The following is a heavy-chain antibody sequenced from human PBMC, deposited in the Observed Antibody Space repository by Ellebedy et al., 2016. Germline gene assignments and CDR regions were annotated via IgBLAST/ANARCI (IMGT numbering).Heavy chain of an antibody. CDR1: GFTFSNAW. V-gene: IGHV3-15*01. CDR2: IKSKTDGGTT. D-gene: IGHD6-19*01. Sequence: GESLKISCAASGFTFSNAWMSWVRQAPGKGLEWVGRIKSKTDGGTTDYAAPVKGRFTISRDDSKNTLYLQMNSLKTEDTAVYYCTTQVAVAGRYWGQGTLVTVSS. J-gene: IGHJ4*02. CDR3: TTQVAVAGRY.